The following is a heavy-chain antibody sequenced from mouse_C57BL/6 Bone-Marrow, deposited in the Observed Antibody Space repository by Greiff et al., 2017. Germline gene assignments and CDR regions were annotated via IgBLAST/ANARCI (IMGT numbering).Heavy chain of an antibody. D-gene: IGHD4-1*01. Sequence: VQLHQPGAELVKPGASVKMSCKASGYTFTSYWITWVKQRPGQGLEWIGDIYPTSGRTNYNEKFQSKAILTVDTSSNTAYMQLSSLTSEDSAVFYCARSGPLGRSFDYWGQGTTLTVSS. V-gene: IGHV1-55*01. CDR2: IYPTSGRT. CDR3: ARSGPLGRSFDY. J-gene: IGHJ2*01. CDR1: GYTFTSYW.